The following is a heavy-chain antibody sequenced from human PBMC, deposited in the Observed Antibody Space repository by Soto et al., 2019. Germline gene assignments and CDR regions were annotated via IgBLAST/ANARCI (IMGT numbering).Heavy chain of an antibody. D-gene: IGHD2-2*01. CDR3: ARDEVPAANWLDR. CDR2: ISGYNGNT. CDR1: GYIFINYG. J-gene: IGHJ5*02. Sequence: ASVRVSCKASGYIFINYGITWVRQAPGQGLEWMGWISGYNGNTKYADKLQGRVTMTTDTSTTTAYMELRSLRSDDTAVYYCARDEVPAANWLDRWGQGTLVTVSS. V-gene: IGHV1-18*01.